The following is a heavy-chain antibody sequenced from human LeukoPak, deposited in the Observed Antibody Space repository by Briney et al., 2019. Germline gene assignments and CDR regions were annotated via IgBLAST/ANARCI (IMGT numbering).Heavy chain of an antibody. CDR2: INPSGGST. D-gene: IGHD3-22*01. CDR1: GYTFTSYY. V-gene: IGHV1-46*01. Sequence: ASVKVSCTASGYTFTSYYMHWVRQAPGQGLEWMGIINPSGGSTSYAQKCQGRVTMTRDTSTSTVYMELSSLRSEDTAVYYCAREFGGYYYGYWGQGTLVTVSS. J-gene: IGHJ4*02. CDR3: AREFGGYYYGY.